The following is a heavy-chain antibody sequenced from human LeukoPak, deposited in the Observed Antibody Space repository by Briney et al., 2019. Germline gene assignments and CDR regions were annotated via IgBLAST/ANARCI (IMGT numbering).Heavy chain of an antibody. CDR2: IYYSGST. CDR1: GGSISSYY. Sequence: PSETLSLTCTVSGGSISSYYWSWIRQPPGKGLEWIGYIYYSGSTNYNPSLKSRVTISVDTSKNQFSLRLSSVTAADTAVYYCARDQAVAGNYYYYMDVWGKGTTVTVSS. D-gene: IGHD6-19*01. J-gene: IGHJ6*03. V-gene: IGHV4-59*01. CDR3: ARDQAVAGNYYYYMDV.